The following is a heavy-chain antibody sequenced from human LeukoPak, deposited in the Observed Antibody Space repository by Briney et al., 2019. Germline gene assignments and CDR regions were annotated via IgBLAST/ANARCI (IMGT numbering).Heavy chain of an antibody. CDR2: IYSSGST. V-gene: IGHV4-61*02. CDR3: AREIGYGDDGGFDY. D-gene: IGHD4-17*01. CDR1: GGSISSGSYY. J-gene: IGHJ4*02. Sequence: PSQTLSLTCTVSGGSISSGSYYWSWIRQPAGKGLEWIGRIYSSGSTNYNPSLKSRVTISVDTSKNQFSLKLSSVTAADTAVYYCAREIGYGDDGGFDYWGQGTLVTVSS.